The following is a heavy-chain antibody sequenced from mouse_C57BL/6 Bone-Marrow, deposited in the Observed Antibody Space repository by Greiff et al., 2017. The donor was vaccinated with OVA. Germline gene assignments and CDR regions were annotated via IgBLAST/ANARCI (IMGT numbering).Heavy chain of an antibody. CDR3: ASYGSSPYWYFDV. CDR1: GYSITSGYY. CDR2: ISYDGSN. V-gene: IGHV3-6*01. D-gene: IGHD1-1*01. J-gene: IGHJ1*03. Sequence: EVQLQQSGPGLVKPSQSLSLTCSVTGYSITSGYYWNWIRQFPGNKLEWMGYISYDGSNNYNPSLKNRISITRDTSKNQFFLKLNSVTTEDTATYYCASYGSSPYWYFDVWGTGTTVTVSS.